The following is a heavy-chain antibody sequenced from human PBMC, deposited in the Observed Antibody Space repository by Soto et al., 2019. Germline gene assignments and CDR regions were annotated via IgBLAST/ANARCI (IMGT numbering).Heavy chain of an antibody. D-gene: IGHD2-21*01. CDR1: GFTFTDSY. V-gene: IGHV3-11*06. J-gene: IGHJ5*02. CDR2: ISPKGTYK. Sequence: VQLLESGGGVVQPGGSLRLSCVASGFTFTDSYMTWIRQAPGKGLEFVSYISPKGTYKAYADSVKGRFTISRDNTKNSLYLQLNSLRDEDTALYYCSRGGGGGLFDLWGQGAFVTVSS. CDR3: SRGGGGGLFDL.